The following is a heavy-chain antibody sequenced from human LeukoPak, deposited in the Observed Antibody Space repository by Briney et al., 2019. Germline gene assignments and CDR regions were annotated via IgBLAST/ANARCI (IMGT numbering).Heavy chain of an antibody. CDR1: GGSISSYY. CDR2: IYYSGST. Sequence: PSETLSLTCTVSGGSISSYYWSWIRQPPGKGLEWIGYIYYSGSTNYNPSLKSRVTISVDTSKNQFSLKLSSVTAADTAVYYCARGYSYGLVYLDYWGQGTLVTVSS. J-gene: IGHJ4*02. D-gene: IGHD5-18*01. V-gene: IGHV4-59*01. CDR3: ARGYSYGLVYLDY.